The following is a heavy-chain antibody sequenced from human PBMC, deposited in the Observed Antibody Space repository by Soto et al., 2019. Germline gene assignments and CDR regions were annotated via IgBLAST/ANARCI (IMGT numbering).Heavy chain of an antibody. D-gene: IGHD1-26*01. CDR2: ISYDGSNK. Sequence: LILSCAASGFTFSSYGMHWVRQAPGKGLEWVAVISYDGSNKYYADSVKGRFTISRDNSKNTLYLQMNSLRAEDTAVYYCAKDVVVGATTGLGDYYYYYGMDVWGQGTTVTVSS. V-gene: IGHV3-30*18. CDR3: AKDVVVGATTGLGDYYYYYGMDV. J-gene: IGHJ6*02. CDR1: GFTFSSYG.